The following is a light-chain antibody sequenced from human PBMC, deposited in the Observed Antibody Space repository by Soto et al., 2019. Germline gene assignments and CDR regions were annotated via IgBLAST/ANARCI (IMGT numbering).Light chain of an antibody. J-gene: IGLJ1*01. CDR1: SSDVGGYNY. V-gene: IGLV2-14*01. CDR3: SSYTSRSTRV. Sequence: QSALTQPASGSGSPGQSITISCTGTSSDVGGYNYVSWYQQHPGKAPKLMIYEVSNRPSGVSNRFSGSKSGNTASLTISGLQAEDEADYYCSSYTSRSTRVFGTGTKLTVL. CDR2: EVS.